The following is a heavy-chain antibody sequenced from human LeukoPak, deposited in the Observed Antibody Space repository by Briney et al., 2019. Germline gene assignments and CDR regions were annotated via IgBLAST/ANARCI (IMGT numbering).Heavy chain of an antibody. J-gene: IGHJ4*02. D-gene: IGHD5-18*01. CDR2: IYYSGST. Sequence: SETLSLTCTVSGGSISSSSYYWGWIRQPPGKGLEWIGSIYYSGSTYYNPSLKSRVTISVDTSKNQFSLKLSSVTAADTAVYYCARGGYSYGYFDYWGQGTLVTVSS. CDR1: GGSISSSSYY. CDR3: ARGGYSYGYFDY. V-gene: IGHV4-39*01.